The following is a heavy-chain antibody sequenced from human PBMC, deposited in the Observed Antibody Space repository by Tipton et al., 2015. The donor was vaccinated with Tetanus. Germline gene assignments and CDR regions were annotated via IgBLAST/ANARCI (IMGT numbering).Heavy chain of an antibody. D-gene: IGHD5-18*01. J-gene: IGHJ4*02. CDR3: ARAYIYGAFDY. CDR2: IYSGGST. V-gene: IGHV3-53*01. Sequence: SLRLSCAASGFTVSSNYMSWVRQAPGKGLEWVSVIYSGGSTSYADSVKGRFTISRDTSKNTLYLQMNSLRAEDTAVYYCARAYIYGAFDYWVQGTLVTVSS. CDR1: GFTVSSNY.